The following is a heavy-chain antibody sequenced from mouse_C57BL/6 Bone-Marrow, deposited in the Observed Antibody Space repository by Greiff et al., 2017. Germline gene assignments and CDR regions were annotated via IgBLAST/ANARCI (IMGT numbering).Heavy chain of an antibody. CDR3: ARLHYYGSLWYFDV. J-gene: IGHJ1*03. V-gene: IGHV8-12*01. CDR1: GFSLSTSGMG. Sequence: QVTLKVSGPGILQPSQTLSLTCSFSGFSLSTSGMGVSRIRQPSGKGLEWLAHIYWDDDKRYNPSLKSRHTISKDTSRNQVFLKITSVDTADTATYYDARLHYYGSLWYFDVWDTGTAVTVSS. D-gene: IGHD1-1*01. CDR2: IYWDDDK.